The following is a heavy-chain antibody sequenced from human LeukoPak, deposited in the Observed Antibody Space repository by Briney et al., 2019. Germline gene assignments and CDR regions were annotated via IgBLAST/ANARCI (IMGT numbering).Heavy chain of an antibody. J-gene: IGHJ4*02. CDR2: IKQDGSEK. CDR3: ARDRGWGLRFLDY. Sequence: PGGSLRLSCAASGFTFSSYWMTWVRQAPGKGLEWVANIKQDGSEKYYVDPVKGRFTISRDNAKNSLYLQMDSLRAEDTAMYFCARDRGWGLRFLDYWGQGTLVTVSS. CDR1: GFTFSSYW. V-gene: IGHV3-7*01. D-gene: IGHD4-17*01.